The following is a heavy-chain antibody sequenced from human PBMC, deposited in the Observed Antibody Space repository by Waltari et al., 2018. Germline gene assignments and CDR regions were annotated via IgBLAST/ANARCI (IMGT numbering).Heavy chain of an antibody. CDR1: GGSFSGYY. J-gene: IGHJ4*02. CDR2: INHSGST. V-gene: IGHV4-34*01. Sequence: QVQLQQWGAGLLKPSETLSLTCAVYGGSFSGYYWSWIRQPPGKGLEWIGEINHSGSTNYNPSLKSRVTISVDTSKNQFSLKLSSVTAADTAVDYCARGQDYITMVRGVIVPFDYWGQGTLVTVSS. CDR3: ARGQDYITMVRGVIVPFDY. D-gene: IGHD3-10*01.